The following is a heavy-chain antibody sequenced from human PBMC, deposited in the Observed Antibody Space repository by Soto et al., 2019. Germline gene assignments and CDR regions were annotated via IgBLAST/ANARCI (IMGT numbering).Heavy chain of an antibody. D-gene: IGHD2-15*01. V-gene: IGHV4-61*01. Sequence: SETLSLPCTGSVASLKTGFFLAWSRQPPREGPEWIGYIPYSGSTNYNPSLKSRVSMSADTSKNQFSLKLTSVTAADTAVYYCARENGFCSGGDCYLYALDVWGQGTTVTVSS. CDR2: IPYSGST. CDR3: ARENGFCSGGDCYLYALDV. CDR1: VASLKTGFF. J-gene: IGHJ6*02.